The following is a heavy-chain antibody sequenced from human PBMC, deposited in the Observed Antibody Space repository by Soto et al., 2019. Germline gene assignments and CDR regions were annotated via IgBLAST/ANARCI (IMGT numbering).Heavy chain of an antibody. CDR1: GYTFTSYG. Sequence: QVQLVQSGAEVKKPGASVKVSCKASGYTFTSYGISWVRQAPGQGLEWMGWISAYNGNTNYAQKLQGRVTMTTDTSTSTAYMELRSLRSDDTAVYYCASDRWFGERVGDGMDVWGQGTTVTVSS. CDR2: ISAYNGNT. V-gene: IGHV1-18*01. CDR3: ASDRWFGERVGDGMDV. D-gene: IGHD3-10*01. J-gene: IGHJ6*02.